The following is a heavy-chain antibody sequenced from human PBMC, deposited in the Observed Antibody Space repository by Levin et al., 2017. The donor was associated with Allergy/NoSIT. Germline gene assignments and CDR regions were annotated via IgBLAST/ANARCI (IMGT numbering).Heavy chain of an antibody. CDR2: ISSDGSDT. V-gene: IGHV3-74*01. CDR1: GFTFSSSW. J-gene: IGHJ4*02. D-gene: IGHD6-25*01. CDR3: ARRTGTAATSYYFDY. Sequence: PGGSLRLSCVASGFTFSSSWMHWVRQVPGKGLVWVSLISSDGSDTRYADSVKGRFTISRDNAKNTVYLQINSLRAEDAAVYYCARRTGTAATSYYFDYWGQGPLVTVSS.